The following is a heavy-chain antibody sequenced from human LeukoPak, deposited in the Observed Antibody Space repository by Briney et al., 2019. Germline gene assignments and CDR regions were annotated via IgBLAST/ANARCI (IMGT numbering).Heavy chain of an antibody. CDR1: GFTFRDYY. CDR2: MTGSGHRI. J-gene: IGHJ4*02. V-gene: IGHV3-11*01. D-gene: IGHD6-19*01. CDR3: ARDPGLYSNGWEYYFDS. Sequence: GGSLRLSCAASGFTFRDYYMSWIRQAPGKGPEWIAYMTGSGHRIYYADSVKGRFTISRDNTQNSLYLQMNSLRAEDTAVYYCARDPGLYSNGWEYYFDSWGQGTLVTVSS.